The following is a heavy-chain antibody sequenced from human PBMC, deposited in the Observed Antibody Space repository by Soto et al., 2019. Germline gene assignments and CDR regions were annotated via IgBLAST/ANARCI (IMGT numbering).Heavy chain of an antibody. Sequence: QVQLQESGPGLVKPSQTLSLTCTVSGGSISSGGYYWSWIRQHPGKGLEWIGYIYYSGSTYYNPSLQSRVTISVDTSKNQFSLKLRSVTAADTAVYYCARGGVAASYFDYWSQGTLVTVSS. V-gene: IGHV4-31*03. CDR2: IYYSGST. CDR3: ARGGVAASYFDY. J-gene: IGHJ4*02. CDR1: GGSISSGGYY. D-gene: IGHD6-19*01.